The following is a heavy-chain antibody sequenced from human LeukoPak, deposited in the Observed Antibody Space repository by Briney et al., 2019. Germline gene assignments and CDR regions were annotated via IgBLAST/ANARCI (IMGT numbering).Heavy chain of an antibody. V-gene: IGHV4-59*01. J-gene: IGHJ4*02. CDR3: ARLSTFYYESSYYFDF. CDR1: DGSISSYY. CDR2: IYYSGST. Sequence: SETLSLTCTVSDGSISSYYWSWIRQPPGKGLEWIGYIYYSGSTNYNPSLKSRVTISVDTSRNQFFLSLRSVTAADTAVYYCARLSTFYYESSYYFDFWGQGTLVAVSS. D-gene: IGHD3-22*01.